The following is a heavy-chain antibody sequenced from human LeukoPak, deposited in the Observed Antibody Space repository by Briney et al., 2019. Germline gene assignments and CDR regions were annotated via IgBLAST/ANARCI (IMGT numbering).Heavy chain of an antibody. CDR1: GASISSGLYF. J-gene: IGHJ5*02. D-gene: IGHD2-8*01. CDR3: ARARCINGICEWFDP. Sequence: SQTLSLTCTVPGASISSGLYFWTWIRQPAGKGLEWIGRIYTSGNTTVYTTGSTTYNPSLKSRVTISAYTSKSQFSLKLKSVTAADTAVYFCARARCINGICEWFDPWGQGTLVTVSS. CDR2: IYTSGNTTVYTTGST. V-gene: IGHV4-61*02.